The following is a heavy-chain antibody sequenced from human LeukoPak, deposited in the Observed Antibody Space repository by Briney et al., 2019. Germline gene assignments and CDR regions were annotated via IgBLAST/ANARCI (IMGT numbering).Heavy chain of an antibody. D-gene: IGHD2-15*01. V-gene: IGHV3-23*01. CDR1: GFTFSSYA. J-gene: IGHJ4*02. CDR2: ISGSGRST. CDR3: AKPRAVVVAASFDY. Sequence: GGSLRLSCAASGFTFSSYAMSWVRQAPGKGLEWVSAISGSGRSTYYADSVKGRFTISRDNSKNTLYLQMNSLRAEDTAVYYCAKPRAVVVAASFDYWGQGTLVTVSS.